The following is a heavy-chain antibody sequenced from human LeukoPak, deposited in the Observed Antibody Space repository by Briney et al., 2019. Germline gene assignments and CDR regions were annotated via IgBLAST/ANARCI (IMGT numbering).Heavy chain of an antibody. J-gene: IGHJ6*02. CDR3: AREGKSSVVNYYYGMDV. Sequence: GASVKVSCKASGYTFTSYYMHWVRQAPGQGLEWMGIINPSGGSTSYAQKFQGRVTMTRDTSTSTVYMELSSLRSEDTAVYYCAREGKSSVVNYYYGMDVWGQGTTVTVSS. V-gene: IGHV1-46*01. D-gene: IGHD3-22*01. CDR1: GYTFTSYY. CDR2: INPSGGST.